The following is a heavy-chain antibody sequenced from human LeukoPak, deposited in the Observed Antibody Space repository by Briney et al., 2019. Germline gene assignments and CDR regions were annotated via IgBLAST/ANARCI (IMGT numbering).Heavy chain of an antibody. CDR3: ARIAMAGIGDGFDI. CDR1: GFTFSIYW. J-gene: IGHJ3*02. Sequence: GGSLRLSCAASGFTFSIYWMSWVRQAPGKGLEWVSGINWNGGSTGYADSVKGRFTISSDNAKNSLYLQMNSLRAEDTALYYCARIAMAGIGDGFDIWGQGTMVTVSS. V-gene: IGHV3-20*04. CDR2: INWNGGST. D-gene: IGHD6-19*01.